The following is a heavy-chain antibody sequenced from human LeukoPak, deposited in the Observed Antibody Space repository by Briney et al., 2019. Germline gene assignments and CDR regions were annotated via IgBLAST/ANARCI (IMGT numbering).Heavy chain of an antibody. CDR2: LYPDDSKI. J-gene: IGHJ5*02. Sequence: GESLKISCKGSGYDFYGYWIGWVRQMSGKGLEWLGILYPDDSKIIYSPSFEGQFTLSANKSISTAYLQWSSLKASDTAIYYCARFNSPSLSGNRFDPWGQGTLVTVSS. CDR1: GYDFYGYW. D-gene: IGHD2/OR15-2a*01. V-gene: IGHV5-51*01. CDR3: ARFNSPSLSGNRFDP.